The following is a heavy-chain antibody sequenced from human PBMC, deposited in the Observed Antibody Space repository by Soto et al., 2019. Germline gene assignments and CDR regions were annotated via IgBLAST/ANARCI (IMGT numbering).Heavy chain of an antibody. V-gene: IGHV1-18*01. CDR3: ARALRLSGEAFDL. J-gene: IGHJ4*02. CDR2: ISAYNGNT. D-gene: IGHD3-3*01. CDR1: GYTFTSSG. Sequence: GASVKVSCKVSGYTFTSSGVSWVRQAPGQGLEWMGWISAYNGNTDYPQKLQGRVTMTTDTSTSTAYMELRSLRSDDTAVYYCARALRLSGEAFDLWGQGTLVTVSS.